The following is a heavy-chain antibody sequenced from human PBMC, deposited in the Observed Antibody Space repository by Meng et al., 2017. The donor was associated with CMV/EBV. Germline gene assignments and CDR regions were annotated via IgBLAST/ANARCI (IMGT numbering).Heavy chain of an antibody. J-gene: IGHJ3*02. V-gene: IGHV3-21*06. CDR1: GFIFNSHN. D-gene: IGHD2-2*01. CDR2: ISSSSYI. Sequence: GESLKISCAASGFIFNSHNMNWVRQAPGKGLEWVSSISSSSYIYYADSVKGRFTISRDNAKNSLHLQMNSLRAEDTAVYFCARSGVFGCSSTSCYDLDAFDIWGQGTMVTVSS. CDR3: ARSGVFGCSSTSCYDLDAFDI.